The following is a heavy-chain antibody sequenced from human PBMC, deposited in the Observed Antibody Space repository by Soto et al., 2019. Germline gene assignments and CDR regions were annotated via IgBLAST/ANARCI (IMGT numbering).Heavy chain of an antibody. D-gene: IGHD3-22*01. J-gene: IGHJ4*02. V-gene: IGHV4-39*01. CDR3: ARDYDSSGDY. Sequence: QLQLQESGPGLVKPSDTLSLTCTVSGGSISTSSYYWGWIRQPPGKGLEWIGSIYYSGSTYYNPSLKSRVTISVDTSKNQFSLKLSSVTAADTAVYYCARDYDSSGDYWGQGTLVTVSS. CDR1: GGSISTSSYY. CDR2: IYYSGST.